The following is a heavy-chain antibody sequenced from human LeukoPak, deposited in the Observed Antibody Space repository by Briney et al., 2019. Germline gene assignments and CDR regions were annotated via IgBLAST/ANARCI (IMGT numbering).Heavy chain of an antibody. CDR2: INHSGST. CDR3: ARGGDGYNGSDY. D-gene: IGHD5-24*01. Sequence: SETLSLTCTVSGGSISSYYWSWIRQPPGKGLEWIGEINHSGSTNYNPSLKSRVTISVDTSKNQFSLKLSSVTAADTAVYYCARGGDGYNGSDYWGQGTLVTVSS. J-gene: IGHJ4*02. CDR1: GGSISSYY. V-gene: IGHV4-34*01.